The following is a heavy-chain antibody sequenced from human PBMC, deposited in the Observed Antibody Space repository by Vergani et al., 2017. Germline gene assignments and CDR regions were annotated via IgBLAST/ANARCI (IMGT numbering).Heavy chain of an antibody. D-gene: IGHD2-21*02. CDR1: GGSISSYY. CDR2: IYYSGST. V-gene: IGHV4-59*01. CDR3: ARDSSMVGTDGFDP. J-gene: IGHJ5*02. Sequence: QVQLQESGPGLVKPSETLSLTCTVSGGSISSYYWSWIRQPPGKGLEWIGYIYYSGSTNYNPSLMSRFTISVDTSKNQFSLKLSSVTAADTAVYYCARDSSMVGTDGFDPWGQGTLVTVSS.